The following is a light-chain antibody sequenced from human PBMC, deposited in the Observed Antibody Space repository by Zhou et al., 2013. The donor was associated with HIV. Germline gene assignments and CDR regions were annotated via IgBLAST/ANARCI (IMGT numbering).Light chain of an antibody. CDR3: SSYTSSITWV. CDR1: NSDVGDDNY. CDR2: DVT. Sequence: SALTQPASMSGSPGQSITISCTGINSDVGDDNYVSWYQQHPGKAPKLMIYDVTNRPSGISNRFSGSKSGNTASLTISGLQVQDETEADYYCSSYTSSITWVFGGGTKLTVL. J-gene: IGLJ3*02. V-gene: IGLV2-14*03.